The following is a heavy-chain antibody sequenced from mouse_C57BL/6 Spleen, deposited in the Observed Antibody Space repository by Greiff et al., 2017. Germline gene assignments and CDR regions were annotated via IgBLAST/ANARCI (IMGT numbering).Heavy chain of an antibody. Sequence: QVQLQQSGAELVKPGASVKMSCKASGYTFTSYWITWVKQRPGQGLEWIGDIYPGSGSTNYNEKFKSKATLTVDTSSSTAYMQLSSLTSEDSAVYYCARRTYSNYDYAMDYWGQGTSVTVSS. V-gene: IGHV1-55*01. D-gene: IGHD2-5*01. CDR1: GYTFTSYW. CDR3: ARRTYSNYDYAMDY. J-gene: IGHJ4*01. CDR2: IYPGSGST.